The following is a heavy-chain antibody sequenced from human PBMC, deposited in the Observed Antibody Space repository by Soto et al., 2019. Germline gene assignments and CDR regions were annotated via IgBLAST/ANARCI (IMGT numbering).Heavy chain of an antibody. D-gene: IGHD3-3*01. CDR1: GGSISSYY. CDR2: IYYSGST. CDR3: ARTNYDFWSDYYYMDV. V-gene: IGHV4-59*08. J-gene: IGHJ6*03. Sequence: SETLSLTCTVSGGSISSYYWSWIRQPPGKGLEWIGYIYYSGSTNYNPSLKSRVTISVDTSKNQFSLKLSSVTAADTAVYYCARTNYDFWSDYYYMDVWGKGTTVTVSS.